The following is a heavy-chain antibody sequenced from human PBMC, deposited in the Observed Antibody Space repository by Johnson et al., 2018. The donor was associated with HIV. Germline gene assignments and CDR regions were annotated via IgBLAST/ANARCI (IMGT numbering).Heavy chain of an antibody. Sequence: VQLVESGGGLVQPGGSLRLSCAASGFTFSSYWMSWVRQAPGKGLEWVANIKQDGSEKYYVDSVKGRFTISRDNPKNSLSLQMNSLRAEDTAVYYCASFRGVIRSDAFDIWGQGTMVTVSS. D-gene: IGHD3-10*01. CDR2: IKQDGSEK. J-gene: IGHJ3*02. CDR3: ASFRGVIRSDAFDI. CDR1: GFTFSSYW. V-gene: IGHV3-7*02.